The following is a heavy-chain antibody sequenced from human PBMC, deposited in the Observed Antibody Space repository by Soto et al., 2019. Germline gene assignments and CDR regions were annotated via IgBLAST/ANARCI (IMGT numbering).Heavy chain of an antibody. CDR2: INSDGSAT. V-gene: IGHV3-74*01. D-gene: IGHD6-13*01. J-gene: IGHJ4*02. Sequence: HPGGSLRLSCAASGFTFSSYWMHWVRQAPGKGLVWVSRINSDGSATSYADSVKGRFTISRDNAKDTLYLQMNSLRAEDTAVYYCAKSWGSTWFVYFDYWGQGSLVTVSS. CDR3: AKSWGSTWFVYFDY. CDR1: GFTFSSYW.